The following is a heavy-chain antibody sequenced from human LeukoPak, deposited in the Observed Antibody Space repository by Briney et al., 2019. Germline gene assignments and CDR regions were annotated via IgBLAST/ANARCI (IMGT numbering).Heavy chain of an antibody. CDR3: SGDPGDY. Sequence: QPGGSLRLSCAASGFTFSSYWMTWVRQAPGKGLEWVANIREDGSEKYYVDSVKGRFTISRDNAKNSLYLQVNSLRAEDTAVYYCSGDPGDYWGQGTLVTVSS. V-gene: IGHV3-7*04. CDR1: GFTFSSYW. CDR2: IREDGSEK. J-gene: IGHJ4*02. D-gene: IGHD7-27*01.